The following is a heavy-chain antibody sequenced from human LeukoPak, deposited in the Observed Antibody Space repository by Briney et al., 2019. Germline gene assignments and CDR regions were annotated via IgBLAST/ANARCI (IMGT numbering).Heavy chain of an antibody. Sequence: SQTLSLTCTVSGGSISSGDYYWSWIRQPPGKGLEWIGYIYYSGSTYYNPSLKSRVTISVDTSKNQFSLKLSSVTGADTAVYYCATGGGYSGYVVWGKGTTVTVSS. J-gene: IGHJ6*04. D-gene: IGHD5-12*01. CDR1: GGSISSGDYY. V-gene: IGHV4-30-4*01. CDR2: IYYSGST. CDR3: ATGGGYSGYVV.